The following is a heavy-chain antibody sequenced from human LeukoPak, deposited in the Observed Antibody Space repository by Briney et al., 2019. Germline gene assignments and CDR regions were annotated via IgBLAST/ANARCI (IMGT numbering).Heavy chain of an antibody. Sequence: PSETLSLTCNVSGVSMKGYYWSWIRQPPGKGLEWIGYIYTTGSTNYNPSLKRRVTISVDTSKNQFSLQLNSVTPEDTAVYYCARDRHDTLTGYHPGAFDIWGQGTMVTVSS. CDR3: ARDRHDTLTGYHPGAFDI. J-gene: IGHJ3*02. D-gene: IGHD3-9*01. V-gene: IGHV4-4*08. CDR2: IYTTGST. CDR1: GVSMKGYY.